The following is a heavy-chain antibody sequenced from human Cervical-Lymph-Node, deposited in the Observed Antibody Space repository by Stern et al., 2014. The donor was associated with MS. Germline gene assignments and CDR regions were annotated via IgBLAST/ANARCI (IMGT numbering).Heavy chain of an antibody. CDR2: IYWDDQK. V-gene: IGHV2-5*02. Sequence: QVTLKESGPALEKPTQTLTLTCTFSGFSLSTSGLGVGWIRQPPGEALEWLAYIYWDDQKRYSPSLKSRLTITKDTSKNQVVLTLTNVDPVDTATYYCAHRTAGPFDYWGQGTLVTVSS. J-gene: IGHJ4*02. CDR1: GFSLSTSGLG. CDR3: AHRTAGPFDY.